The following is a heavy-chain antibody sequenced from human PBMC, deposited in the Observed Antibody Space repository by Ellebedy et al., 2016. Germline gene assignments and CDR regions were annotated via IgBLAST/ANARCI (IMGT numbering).Heavy chain of an antibody. J-gene: IGHJ4*02. D-gene: IGHD5-18*01. CDR1: GFTVSSNY. CDR2: IYSGGST. Sequence: GESLKISXAASGFTVSSNYMNWVRQAPGKGLEWVSIIYSGGSTYYTDSVKGRFTISRDNSKNTLYLQMISLRAEDTAVYYCANSYGYYYFDYWGQGTLVTVSS. V-gene: IGHV3-53*01. CDR3: ANSYGYYYFDY.